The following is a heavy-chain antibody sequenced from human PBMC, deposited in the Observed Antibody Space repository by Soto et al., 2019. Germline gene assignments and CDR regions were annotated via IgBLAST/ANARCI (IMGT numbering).Heavy chain of an antibody. CDR2: INAGTGNT. CDR3: ARTSGGYERVGPFDL. J-gene: IGHJ3*01. V-gene: IGHV1-3*01. D-gene: IGHD5-12*01. Sequence: QVQLVQSGAEVKKPGASVKLSSKASGYTLHDYALHWVRQAPGQRLEWMAWINAGTGNTKYSQKLQGRVTITRDPSANTAYMELSSLTFEDTALYYCARTSGGYERVGPFDLWGQGTKVTVSS. CDR1: GYTLHDYA.